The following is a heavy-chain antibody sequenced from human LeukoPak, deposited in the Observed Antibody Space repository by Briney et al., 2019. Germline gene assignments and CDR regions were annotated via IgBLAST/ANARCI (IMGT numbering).Heavy chain of an antibody. D-gene: IGHD6-19*01. CDR3: ARVVGLNSSGRWRYYYMDV. CDR1: GGSISSYY. Sequence: SETLSLTCTVSGGSISSYYWSWIRQPAGKGLEWIGRIYTSGSTNYNPSLKSRVTISVDKSKNQFSLKLSSVTAADTAVYCCARVVGLNSSGRWRYYYMDVWGKGTTVTVSS. V-gene: IGHV4-4*07. J-gene: IGHJ6*03. CDR2: IYTSGST.